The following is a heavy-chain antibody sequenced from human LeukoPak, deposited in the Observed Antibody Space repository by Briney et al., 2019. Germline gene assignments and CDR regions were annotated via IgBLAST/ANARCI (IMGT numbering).Heavy chain of an antibody. V-gene: IGHV1-18*01. D-gene: IGHD2-15*01. Sequence: ASVKVSCKASGYTFSNYGISWVRQAPGQGLEWMGWIAVYNANTNYAQNLQDRVTMTTDTATSTAYMELRSLRSDDTAMYYCARDSAGLFDYWGQGILVTVSS. CDR1: GYTFSNYG. CDR2: IAVYNANT. CDR3: ARDSAGLFDY. J-gene: IGHJ4*02.